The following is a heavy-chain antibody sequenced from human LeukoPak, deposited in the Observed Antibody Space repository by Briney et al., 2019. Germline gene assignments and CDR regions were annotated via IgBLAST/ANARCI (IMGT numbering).Heavy chain of an antibody. D-gene: IGHD5-18*01. J-gene: IGHJ5*02. CDR1: GFTFTSYY. Sequence: ASVKVSCKASGFTFTSYYMHWVRQAPGQGLEWLEWISPYTGHTNYAPKFRGRVTMTTDTPTRTVYMDLRSLRSDDTAVYYCARGQVDTTMIIGGWFDHWGQGTLVIVSS. CDR2: ISPYTGHT. V-gene: IGHV1-18*04. CDR3: ARGQVDTTMIIGGWFDH.